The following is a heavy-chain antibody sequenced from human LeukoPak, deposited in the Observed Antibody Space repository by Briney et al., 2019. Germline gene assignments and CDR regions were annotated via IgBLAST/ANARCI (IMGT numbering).Heavy chain of an antibody. CDR2: INPNSGGT. CDR1: GYTFTGYF. J-gene: IGHJ4*02. Sequence: ASVKVSCKASGYTFTGYFMHWVRQAPGQGLEWMGWINPNSGGTNYAQKFQGRVTITRDTSISTAYMDLSRLSSDDTAVYYCARDGRYDSSGYPFDYWGQGTLVTVSS. V-gene: IGHV1-2*02. CDR3: ARDGRYDSSGYPFDY. D-gene: IGHD3-22*01.